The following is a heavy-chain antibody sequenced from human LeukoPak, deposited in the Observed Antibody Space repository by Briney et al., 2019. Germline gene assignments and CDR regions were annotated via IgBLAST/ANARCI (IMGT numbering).Heavy chain of an antibody. CDR1: GGSISSDY. Sequence: SETLSLTCTVSGGSISSDYWSWIRQPPGKGLEWIGYIYYSGSTSYNPSLKSRVTILVDTSKNQFSLKLSSVTAADTAVYYCARHERDASLDHAFDIWGQGTMVTVSS. V-gene: IGHV4-59*08. D-gene: IGHD5-24*01. CDR3: ARHERDASLDHAFDI. J-gene: IGHJ3*02. CDR2: IYYSGST.